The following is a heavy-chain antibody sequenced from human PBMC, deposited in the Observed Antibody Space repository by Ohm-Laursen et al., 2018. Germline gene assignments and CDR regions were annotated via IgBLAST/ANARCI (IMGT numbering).Heavy chain of an antibody. Sequence: SLRLSCTASGFTFSSYAMSWVRQAPGKGLEWASAISGSGGSTYYVDSVKGRFTISRDNSKNTLYLQMNSLRAEDTAVYYCAKESKDRVLRFLEWLFYNWFDPWGQGTLVTVSS. V-gene: IGHV3-23*01. CDR3: AKESKDRVLRFLEWLFYNWFDP. D-gene: IGHD3-3*01. J-gene: IGHJ5*02. CDR1: GFTFSSYA. CDR2: ISGSGGST.